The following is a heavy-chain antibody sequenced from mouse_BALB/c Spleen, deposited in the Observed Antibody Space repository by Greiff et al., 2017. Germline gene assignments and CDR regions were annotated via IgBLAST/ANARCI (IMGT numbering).Heavy chain of an antibody. D-gene: IGHD1-2*01. J-gene: IGHJ3*01. V-gene: IGHV5-6*01. Sequence: EGKLMESGGDLVKPGGSRNPSCAASGFTLGSYGCSWVRQTPDKRLEWVATISSGGSYTYYPDSVKGRFTISRDNAKNTLYLQMSSLKSEDTAMYYCARQIGLLRPFAYWGQGTLVTVSA. CDR2: ISSGGSYT. CDR3: ARQIGLLRPFAY. CDR1: GFTLGSYG.